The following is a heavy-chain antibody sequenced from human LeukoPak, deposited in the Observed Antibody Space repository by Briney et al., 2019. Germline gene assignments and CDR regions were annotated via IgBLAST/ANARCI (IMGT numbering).Heavy chain of an antibody. CDR2: ICSGGST. V-gene: IGHV3-53*01. CDR3: ARDFLDGGTGFDY. J-gene: IGHJ4*02. Sequence: GGSLRLSCAASGFTVSSNYMSWVRQAPGKGLEWVSVICSGGSTYYADSVKGRFTISRDNSKNTLYLQMNSLRAEDTAVYYCARDFLDGGTGFDYWGQGTLVTVSS. D-gene: IGHD3/OR15-3a*01. CDR1: GFTVSSNY.